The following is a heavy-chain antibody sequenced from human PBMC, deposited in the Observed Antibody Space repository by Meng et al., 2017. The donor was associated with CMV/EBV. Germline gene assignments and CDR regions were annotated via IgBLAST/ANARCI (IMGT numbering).Heavy chain of an antibody. Sequence: QVQLQESGPGLVKPSQTLSLTCTVSGGSISSGDYYWSWFRQPPGKGLEWIGYIYYSGSTCYNPSLKSRVTISVDTSKNQFSLKLSSVTAADTAVYYCARAQYSSSCDYWGQGTLVIVSS. V-gene: IGHV4-30-4*08. CDR1: GGSISSGDYY. D-gene: IGHD6-13*01. CDR3: ARAQYSSSCDY. CDR2: IYYSGST. J-gene: IGHJ4*02.